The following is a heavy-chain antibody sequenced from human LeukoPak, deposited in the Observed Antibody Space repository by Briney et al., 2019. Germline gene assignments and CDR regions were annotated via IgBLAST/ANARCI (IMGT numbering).Heavy chain of an antibody. J-gene: IGHJ5*02. D-gene: IGHD2-21*01. V-gene: IGHV1-18*01. CDR1: GYTFTTYG. Sequence: ASVKVSCKASGYTFTTYGISWVRQAPGQGLEWMGWVSGYNGNTNYAQKFQGRVTMTTDTSTTTAHMELRSLRSDDTAVYYCARVLNLLGFDPWGQGTLVTVSS. CDR3: ARVLNLLGFDP. CDR2: VSGYNGNT.